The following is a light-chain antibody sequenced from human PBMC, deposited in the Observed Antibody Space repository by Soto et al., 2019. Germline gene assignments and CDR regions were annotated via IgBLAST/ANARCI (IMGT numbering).Light chain of an antibody. CDR2: DAS. Sequence: EIVLTQSPATLSLSPGERATLSCRASQSVSSYLAWYQQKPGQAPRLLIYDASNRATGIPARFSGSGSGTAFTLTISSLEPEDFAVYYCQQRSRTFGGGTKVEI. CDR1: QSVSSY. J-gene: IGKJ4*01. V-gene: IGKV3-11*01. CDR3: QQRSRT.